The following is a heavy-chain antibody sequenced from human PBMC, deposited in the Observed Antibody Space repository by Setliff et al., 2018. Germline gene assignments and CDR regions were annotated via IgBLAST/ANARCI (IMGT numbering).Heavy chain of an antibody. V-gene: IGHV4-4*02. CDR1: GESIRSNNW. Sequence: PSETLSLTCTVSGESIRSNNWWNWVRQPPGKGLEWIGDIYQSGTTNYNPSLKSRVTISADTSKNQFSLELRAVTAADTALYYCARENGYCSGGACYFMFDYWGQGTLVTVSS. J-gene: IGHJ4*02. D-gene: IGHD2-15*01. CDR2: IYQSGTT. CDR3: ARENGYCSGGACYFMFDY.